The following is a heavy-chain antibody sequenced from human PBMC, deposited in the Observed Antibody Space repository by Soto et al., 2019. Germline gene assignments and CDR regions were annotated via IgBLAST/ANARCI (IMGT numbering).Heavy chain of an antibody. J-gene: IGHJ6*02. V-gene: IGHV1-69*13. Sequence: ASVKVSCKASGGTFSSYAISWVRQAPGQGLEWMGGIIPIFGTANYAQKFQGRVTITADESTSTAYMELSSLRSEDTAVYYCARDSVAAAIPIVTYYYYGMDVWGQGTTVTVSS. CDR2: IIPIFGTA. CDR3: ARDSVAAAIPIVTYYYYGMDV. CDR1: GGTFSSYA. D-gene: IGHD6-13*01.